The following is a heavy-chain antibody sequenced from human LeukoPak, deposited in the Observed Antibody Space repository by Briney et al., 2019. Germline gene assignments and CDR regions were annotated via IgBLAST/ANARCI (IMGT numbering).Heavy chain of an antibody. CDR1: GDSVSTNSAA. CDR2: TYYRSRWYN. Sequence: SQTLSLTCAISGDSVSTNSAAWSWIRQSPSRGLEWLGRTYYRSRWYNDYAVSVKSRITIKSDTSKNQFSLQLNSVTPEDTAVYYCARDRDLGNYYDGVVVWGQGTTVTVSS. V-gene: IGHV6-1*01. CDR3: ARDRDLGNYYDGVVV. J-gene: IGHJ6*02. D-gene: IGHD7-27*01.